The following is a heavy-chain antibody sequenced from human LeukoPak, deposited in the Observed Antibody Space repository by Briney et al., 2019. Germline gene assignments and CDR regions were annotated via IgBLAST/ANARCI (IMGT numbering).Heavy chain of an antibody. CDR3: AREGNYYDSSGYYYY. D-gene: IGHD3-22*01. CDR1: GGTFSSYA. J-gene: IGHJ4*02. V-gene: IGHV1-69*06. Sequence: GASVKVSCKASGGTFSSYAISWVRQAPGQGLEWMGGIIPIFGTANYAQKFQGRVTITADKSTSTAYMELSSLRSEDTAVYYCAREGNYYDSSGYYYYWGQGTLVTVSS. CDR2: IIPIFGTA.